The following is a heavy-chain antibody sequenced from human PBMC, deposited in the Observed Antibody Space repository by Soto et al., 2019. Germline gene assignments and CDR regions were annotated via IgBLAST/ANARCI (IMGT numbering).Heavy chain of an antibody. CDR2: MNPNSANT. D-gene: IGHD1-26*01. CDR1: GYTFTSYD. Sequence: QVQLVQSGAEVKKPGASVKVSCKTSGYTFTSYDINWVRQATGQGLEWMGWMNPNSANTAYAQKFQGRVTMTRNTSIITAYMELSSLRSEDTAVYYCARERSSGAFDIWGQGTMVSVSS. CDR3: ARERSSGAFDI. J-gene: IGHJ3*02. V-gene: IGHV1-8*01.